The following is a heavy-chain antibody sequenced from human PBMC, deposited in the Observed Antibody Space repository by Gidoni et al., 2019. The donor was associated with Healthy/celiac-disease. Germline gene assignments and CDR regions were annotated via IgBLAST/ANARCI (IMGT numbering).Heavy chain of an antibody. V-gene: IGHV4-34*01. CDR2: INHSGST. Sequence: QVQLQQWGAGLLKPSETLSLTCAVYGGSFSGYYWSWIRQPPGKGLEWIGEINHSGSTNYNPSLKSRVTISVDTSKNQFSLKLSSVTAADTAVYYCATSRLDDILTGYYFDYWGQGTLVTVSS. CDR3: ATSRLDDILTGYYFDY. CDR1: GGSFSGYY. D-gene: IGHD3-9*01. J-gene: IGHJ4*02.